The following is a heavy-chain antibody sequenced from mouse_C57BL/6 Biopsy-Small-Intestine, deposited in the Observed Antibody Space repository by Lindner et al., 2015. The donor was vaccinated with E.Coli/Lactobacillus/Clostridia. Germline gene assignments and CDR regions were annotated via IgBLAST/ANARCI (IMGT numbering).Heavy chain of an antibody. CDR1: GYAFSSFW. J-gene: IGHJ3*01. V-gene: IGHV1-80*01. CDR3: ARLIGFAY. D-gene: IGHD1-1*01. CDR2: IYPGDGDT. Sequence: VQLQESGAELVKPGASVKISCKGSGYAFSSFWMNWVKQRPGKGLEWIGQIYPGDGDTNYNGKFKDKATLTADKSSSTAYMQLSSLTSEDSAVYFCARLIGFAYWGQGTLVTVSA.